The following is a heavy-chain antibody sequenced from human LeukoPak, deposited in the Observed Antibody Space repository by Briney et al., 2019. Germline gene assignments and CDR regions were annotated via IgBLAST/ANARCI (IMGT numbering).Heavy chain of an antibody. Sequence: SETLSLTCSVSGASISSSSYYWGWIRQPPGKGLEWIGSIYYSGSTYYNPSLKSRVTISVDTSKNQFSLKLSSVTAADTAVYYCARARSTKYNWFDPWGQGTLVTVSS. J-gene: IGHJ5*02. CDR3: ARARSTKYNWFDP. CDR1: GASISSSSYY. V-gene: IGHV4-39*07. CDR2: IYYSGST.